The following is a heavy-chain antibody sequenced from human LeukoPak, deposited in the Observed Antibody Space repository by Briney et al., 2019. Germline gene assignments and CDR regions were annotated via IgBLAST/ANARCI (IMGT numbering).Heavy chain of an antibody. CDR2: INHSGST. CDR1: GGSFSGYY. J-gene: IGHJ4*02. Sequence: SETLSLTCAVYGGSFSGYYWSWIRQPPGKGLEWIGEINHSGSTNYNPSLKSRVTISVDTSKNQFSLKLSSVTAADTAVYYCARAVIIFGAAVAKGFDCWGQGTLVTVSS. D-gene: IGHD3-3*01. CDR3: ARAVIIFGAAVAKGFDC. V-gene: IGHV4-34*01.